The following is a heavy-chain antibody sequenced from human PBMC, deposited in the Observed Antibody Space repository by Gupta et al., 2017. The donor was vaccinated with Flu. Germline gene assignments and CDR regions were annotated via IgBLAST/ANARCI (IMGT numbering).Heavy chain of an antibody. Sequence: EVQLVESGGGLVKPGGSLRLSCAASGFTFSSYSMNWVRQAPGKGLEWVSSLSSSSSYIYYADSVKGRFTISRDNAKNSLYLQMNSLRVEDTAVYYCTRNWGSSDYFDYWGQGALVTVSS. CDR2: LSSSSSYI. V-gene: IGHV3-21*02. CDR1: GFTFSSYS. D-gene: IGHD7-27*01. CDR3: TRNWGSSDYFDY. J-gene: IGHJ4*02.